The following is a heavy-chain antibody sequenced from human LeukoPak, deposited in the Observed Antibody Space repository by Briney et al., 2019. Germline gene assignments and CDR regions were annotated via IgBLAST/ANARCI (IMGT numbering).Heavy chain of an antibody. D-gene: IGHD3-10*01. V-gene: IGHV1-69*13. CDR2: IIPIFGTA. CDR1: GGTFSSYT. J-gene: IGHJ6*02. Sequence: SVKVSCKASGGTFSSYTISWVRQAPGQGLEWMGGIIPIFGTANYAQKFQGRVTITADESTSTAYMELSSLRSEDTAVYYCARDPFRATMVRGVFYYYGMDVWGQGTTVTVSS. CDR3: ARDPFRATMVRGVFYYYGMDV.